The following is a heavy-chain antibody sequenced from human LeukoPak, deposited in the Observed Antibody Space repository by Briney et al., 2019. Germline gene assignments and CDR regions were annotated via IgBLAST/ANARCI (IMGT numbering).Heavy chain of an antibody. Sequence: GASVKVSCKASGYTFNNHYMYWVRQAPGQGLEWMGVINPSGGSTSYAQKFQGRVTMTRDTSTRTVYMEVNSLRSEDTAVYYCARQGTYSSAIGMGYWGQGPLVTVSS. J-gene: IGHJ4*02. CDR3: ARQGTYSSAIGMGY. CDR2: INPSGGST. CDR1: GYTFNNHY. V-gene: IGHV1-46*02. D-gene: IGHD6-19*01.